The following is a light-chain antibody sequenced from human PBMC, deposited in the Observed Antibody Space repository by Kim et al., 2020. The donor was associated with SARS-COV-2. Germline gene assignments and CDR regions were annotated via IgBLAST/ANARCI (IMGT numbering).Light chain of an antibody. CDR3: LQDSRYPRT. V-gene: IGKV1-6*01. CDR1: QAISNE. CDR2: AAS. J-gene: IGKJ1*01. Sequence: ASTGDRVTITCRASQAISNELGWYQQKPGKAPKVLIYAASTLQSGVSSRFSGSGSGTDFTLTISSLQPEDFATYYCLQDSRYPRTFGQGTKVDIK.